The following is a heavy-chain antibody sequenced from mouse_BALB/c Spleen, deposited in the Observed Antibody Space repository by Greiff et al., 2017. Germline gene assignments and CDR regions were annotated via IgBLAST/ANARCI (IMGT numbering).Heavy chain of an antibody. CDR3: ARAGARGAMDY. CDR2: ISDGGSYT. V-gene: IGHV5-4*02. J-gene: IGHJ4*01. Sequence: EVKVVESGGGLVKPGGSLKLSCAASGFTFSDYYMYWVRQTPEKRLEWVATISDGGSYTYYPDSVKGRFTISRDNAKNNLYLQMSSLKSEDTAMYYCARAGARGAMDYWGQGTSVTVSS. CDR1: GFTFSDYY.